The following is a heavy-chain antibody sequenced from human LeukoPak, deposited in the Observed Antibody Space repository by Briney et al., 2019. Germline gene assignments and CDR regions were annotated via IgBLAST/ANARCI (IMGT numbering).Heavy chain of an antibody. J-gene: IGHJ4*02. D-gene: IGHD3-10*01. CDR1: GGSISSYY. Sequence: SETLSLTCTVSGGSISSYYWSWIRQPPGKGLEWIGYIYYSGSTNYNPSLKSRVTISVDTSKNQFSLKLSSVTAADTAVYYCAREPYYIWEYYFDYWGQGTLVTVSS. V-gene: IGHV4-59*12. CDR3: AREPYYIWEYYFDY. CDR2: IYYSGST.